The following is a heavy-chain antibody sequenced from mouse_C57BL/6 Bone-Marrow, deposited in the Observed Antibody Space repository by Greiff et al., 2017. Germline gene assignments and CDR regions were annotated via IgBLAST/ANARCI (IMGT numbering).Heavy chain of an antibody. V-gene: IGHV1-55*01. CDR3: ARPYYSNYWYFDV. Sequence: QVQLQQPGAELVKPGASVQMSCKASGYTFTSYWITWVKPRPGQGLEWIGDIYPGSGSTNYNEKFKSKATLTVDTSSSTAYSQLRSLTSEDSAVYYCARPYYSNYWYFDVWGTGTTVTVSS. CDR2: IYPGSGST. CDR1: GYTFTSYW. D-gene: IGHD2-5*01. J-gene: IGHJ1*03.